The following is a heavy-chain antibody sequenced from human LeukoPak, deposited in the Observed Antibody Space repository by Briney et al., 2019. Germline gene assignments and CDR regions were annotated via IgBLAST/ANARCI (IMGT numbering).Heavy chain of an antibody. Sequence: PGGSLRLSCAASGFTFSGSAMHWVRQASGKGLEWVGRIRSKANSYATAYAASVKGRFTISRDDSKNTAYLQMNSLKTEDTAVYYCTSLSYHGSGSYSTDYYYYMDVWGKGTTVTASS. CDR3: TSLSYHGSGSYSTDYYYYMDV. CDR2: IRSKANSYAT. CDR1: GFTFSGSA. J-gene: IGHJ6*03. D-gene: IGHD3-10*01. V-gene: IGHV3-73*01.